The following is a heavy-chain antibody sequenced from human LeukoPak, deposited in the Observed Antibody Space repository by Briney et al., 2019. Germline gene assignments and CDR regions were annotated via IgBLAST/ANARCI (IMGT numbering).Heavy chain of an antibody. D-gene: IGHD3-9*01. V-gene: IGHV4-59*01. Sequence: SETLSLTCTVSGGSISSYYWSWIRQPPGKGLEWIGYIYYSRSTNYNPSLKSRVTISVDTSKNQFSLKLSSVTAADTAVYYCARANYDILTGYSLFDYWGQGTLVTVSS. CDR3: ARANYDILTGYSLFDY. CDR1: GGSISSYY. J-gene: IGHJ4*02. CDR2: IYYSRST.